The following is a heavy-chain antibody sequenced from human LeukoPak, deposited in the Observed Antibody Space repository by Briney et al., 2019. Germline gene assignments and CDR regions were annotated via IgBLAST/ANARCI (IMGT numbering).Heavy chain of an antibody. D-gene: IGHD2-15*01. Sequence: GGSLRLSCTASGFTPRNYGMTWVRQAPGKGLEWVSLSGSGGGTYYADSVKGRFTISRDNSKNTLYLQMNSLRAEDTAVYYCARRRGSSNPDFDYWGQGTLVTVSS. V-gene: IGHV3-23*01. CDR1: GFTPRNYG. CDR3: ARRRGSSNPDFDY. J-gene: IGHJ4*02. CDR2: SGSGGGT.